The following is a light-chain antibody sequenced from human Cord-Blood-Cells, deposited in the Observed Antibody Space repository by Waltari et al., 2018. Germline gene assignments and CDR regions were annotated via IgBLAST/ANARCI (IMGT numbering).Light chain of an antibody. CDR2: EVS. J-gene: IGLJ2*01. CDR3: CSYAGSSTVV. V-gene: IGLV2-23*02. CDR1: SSDVGSYNL. Sequence: QSALTQPASVSGSPGQSITISCTGTSSDVGSYNLVSWYQQHPGKAPKFMIYEVSKRPSGVSNRFSASKSGNTSSLTISGRQAEDEADYYCCSYAGSSTVVFGGGTKLTVL.